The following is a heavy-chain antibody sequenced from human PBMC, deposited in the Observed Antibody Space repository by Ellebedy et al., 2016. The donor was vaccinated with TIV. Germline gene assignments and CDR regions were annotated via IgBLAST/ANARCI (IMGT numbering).Heavy chain of an antibody. J-gene: IGHJ4*02. CDR3: ARHKRRRGYSYGFDY. CDR2: IYPGDSDT. D-gene: IGHD5-18*01. Sequence: PGGSLRLSCKGSGYSFTSYWIGWVRQMPGKGLEWMGIIYPGDSDTRYSPSFQGQVTISAAKSISTAYLQWSSLKASDTAMYYCARHKRRRGYSYGFDYWGQGTLVTVSS. V-gene: IGHV5-51*01. CDR1: GYSFTSYW.